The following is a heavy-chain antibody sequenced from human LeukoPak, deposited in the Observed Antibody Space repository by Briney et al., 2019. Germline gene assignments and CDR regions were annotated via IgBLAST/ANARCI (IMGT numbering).Heavy chain of an antibody. D-gene: IGHD2-15*01. V-gene: IGHV4-4*02. CDR3: ARAGGSSDY. Sequence: PSETLSLTCGASGGSISSSNWWTWVRQPPGKGLEWIGEIYHSGSTNYNPSLKSRVTISVDKSKNQFSLKLSSVTAADTAIYYCARAGGSSDYWGQGTLVTVSS. CDR1: GGSISSSNW. J-gene: IGHJ4*02. CDR2: IYHSGST.